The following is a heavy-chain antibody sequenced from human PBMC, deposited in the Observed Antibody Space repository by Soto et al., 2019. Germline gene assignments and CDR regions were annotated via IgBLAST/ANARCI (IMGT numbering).Heavy chain of an antibody. CDR2: IIPILGIA. V-gene: IGHV1-69*02. Sequence: ASVKVSCKASGGTFSSYTISWVRQAPGQGLEWMGRIIPILGIANYAQKFQGRVTITADKSTSTAYMELSSLRSEDTAVYYCARGPRLWFGELLPRDNWFDPWGQGTLVTVSS. J-gene: IGHJ5*02. CDR3: ARGPRLWFGELLPRDNWFDP. D-gene: IGHD3-10*01. CDR1: GGTFSSYT.